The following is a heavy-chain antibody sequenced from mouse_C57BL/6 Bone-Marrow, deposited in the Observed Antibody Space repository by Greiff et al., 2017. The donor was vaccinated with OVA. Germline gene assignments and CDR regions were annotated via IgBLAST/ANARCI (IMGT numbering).Heavy chain of an antibody. Sequence: QVQLQQPGAELVKPGASVKLSCKASGYTFTNYWMHWVKQRPGQGLEWIGMIHPNSGSTNYNEKFKSKATLTVDKSSSTAYMQLSSLTSEDSAVYYCAKANWWYFDVWGTGTTVTVSS. CDR3: AKANWWYFDV. CDR2: IHPNSGST. D-gene: IGHD4-1*01. J-gene: IGHJ1*03. CDR1: GYTFTNYW. V-gene: IGHV1-64*01.